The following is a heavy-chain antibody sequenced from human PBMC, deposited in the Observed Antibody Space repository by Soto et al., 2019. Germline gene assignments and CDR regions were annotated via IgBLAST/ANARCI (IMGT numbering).Heavy chain of an antibody. CDR1: GGSISSYY. V-gene: IGHV4-59*01. CDR3: ARVDGYNYPIDY. CDR2: IYYSGST. Sequence: QVQLQESGPGLVKPSETLSLTCTVSGGSISSYYWSWIRQPPRKGLEWIGYIYYSGSTNYNPSLKSRVIISVDSSNNQFSLKLSSVTAADTAVYYCARVDGYNYPIDYCGQGTLVTVSS. J-gene: IGHJ4*02. D-gene: IGHD5-12*01.